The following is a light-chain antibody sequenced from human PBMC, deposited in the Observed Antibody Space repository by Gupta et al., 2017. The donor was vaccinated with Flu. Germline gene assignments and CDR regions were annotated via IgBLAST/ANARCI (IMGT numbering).Light chain of an antibody. CDR3: QQYNNWAPST. V-gene: IGKV3-15*01. Sequence: VVMTQSPATLSVSPGETATLSCSASQSFSSKLAWYQEKQAQSPRLLIYDAATSVTGLAARLRGSGYGTEVTLTISSRQSEECAGYYCQQYNNWAPSTFGQGTKLEIK. CDR2: DAA. CDR1: QSFSSK. J-gene: IGKJ2*01.